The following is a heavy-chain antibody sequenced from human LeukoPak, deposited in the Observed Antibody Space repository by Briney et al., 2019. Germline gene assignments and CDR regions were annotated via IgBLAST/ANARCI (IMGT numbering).Heavy chain of an antibody. CDR3: ARLSSSWYYFDY. CDR2: IYYSGST. D-gene: IGHD6-13*01. Sequence: PSQTLSLTCTVSGGSISSYYWSWIRRPPGKGLEWIGYIYYSGSTDYNPSLKSRVTISVDTSKNQFSLKLSSVTAADTAVYYCARLSSSWYYFDYWGQGTLVTVSS. J-gene: IGHJ4*02. CDR1: GGSISSYY. V-gene: IGHV4-59*01.